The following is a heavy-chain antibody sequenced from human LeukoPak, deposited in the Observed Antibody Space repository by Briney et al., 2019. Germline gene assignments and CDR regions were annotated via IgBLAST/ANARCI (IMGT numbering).Heavy chain of an antibody. J-gene: IGHJ3*02. Sequence: SETLSLTCTVSAGSISSSSYYWSWIRQPAGKGLEWIGRIYTSGSTNYNPSLKSRVTMSVDTSKNQFSLKLSSVTAADTAVYYCARDRPSITIFGVMHAFDIWGQGTMVTVSS. D-gene: IGHD3-3*01. CDR1: AGSISSSSYY. CDR3: ARDRPSITIFGVMHAFDI. V-gene: IGHV4-61*02. CDR2: IYTSGST.